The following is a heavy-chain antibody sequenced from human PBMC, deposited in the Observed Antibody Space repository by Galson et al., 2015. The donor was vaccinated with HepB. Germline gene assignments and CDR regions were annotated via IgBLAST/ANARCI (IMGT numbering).Heavy chain of an antibody. D-gene: IGHD3-10*01. V-gene: IGHV3-30-3*01. CDR1: GFTFSSYA. CDR3: ARGRVRGVTIDY. Sequence: SLRLSCAASGFTFSSYAMHWVRQAPGKGLEWVAVISYDGSNKYYADSVKGRFTISRDNSKNTLYLQMNSLRAEDTAVYYCARGRVRGVTIDYWGQGTLVTVSS. J-gene: IGHJ4*02. CDR2: ISYDGSNK.